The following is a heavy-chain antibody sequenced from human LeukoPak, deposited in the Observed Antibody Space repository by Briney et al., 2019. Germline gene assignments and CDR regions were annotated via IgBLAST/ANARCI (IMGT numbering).Heavy chain of an antibody. V-gene: IGHV4-59*08. CDR1: GGSITNYY. D-gene: IGHD1-26*01. CDR2: IYYSGST. CDR3: VRHFAPFRLGPHFDY. Sequence: SETLSLTCSVSGGSITNYYWSWIRQPPGRGLDWIGYIYYSGSTHYNPSLKSRVTISVDTSRNQFSLNLTSMTAADTAVYYCVRHFAPFRLGPHFDYWGQGSLVTVSS. J-gene: IGHJ4*02.